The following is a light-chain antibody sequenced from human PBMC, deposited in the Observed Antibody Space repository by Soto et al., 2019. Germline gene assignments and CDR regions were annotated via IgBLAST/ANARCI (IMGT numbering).Light chain of an antibody. J-gene: IGKJ5*01. CDR2: GAS. Sequence: EIVLPQSPGPLSVSPGESVTLSCRASQSLSNNIYLAWSQQKPGQAPRLLIYGASTRATGLPARLRGSGSGTEFTLIISSLQSEDSAVYYGQQYDNWPITFGQGTRLEI. CDR1: QSLSNN. CDR3: QQYDNWPIT. V-gene: IGKV3-15*01.